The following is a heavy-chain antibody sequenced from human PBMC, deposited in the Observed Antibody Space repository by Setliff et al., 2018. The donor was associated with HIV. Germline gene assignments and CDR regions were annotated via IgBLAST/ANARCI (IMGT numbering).Heavy chain of an antibody. J-gene: IGHJ4*02. D-gene: IGHD4-17*01. CDR1: GGSISSYY. Sequence: PSETLSLTCTVSGGSISSYYWSWIRQPPGKGLEWIGYIYYSGSTNYNPSLKSRVTISVDTSKNQFSLKLSSVTAADTAVYYCVGDETTVIFDYWGQGTLVTVSS. CDR2: IYYSGST. V-gene: IGHV4-59*01. CDR3: VGDETTVIFDY.